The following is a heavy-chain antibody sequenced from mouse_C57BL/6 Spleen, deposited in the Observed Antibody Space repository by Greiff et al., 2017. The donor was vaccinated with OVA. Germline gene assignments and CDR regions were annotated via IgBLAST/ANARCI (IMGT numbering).Heavy chain of an antibody. V-gene: IGHV3-1*01. CDR2: ISYSGST. Sequence: EVQGVESGPGMVKPSQSLSLTCTVTGYSITSGYDWHWIRHFPGNKLEWMGYISYSGSTNYNPSLKSRISITHDTSKNHFFLKLNSVTTEDTATYYCARDLYDGYYWYFDVWGTGTTVTVSS. J-gene: IGHJ1*03. CDR1: GYSITSGYD. CDR3: ARDLYDGYYWYFDV. D-gene: IGHD2-3*01.